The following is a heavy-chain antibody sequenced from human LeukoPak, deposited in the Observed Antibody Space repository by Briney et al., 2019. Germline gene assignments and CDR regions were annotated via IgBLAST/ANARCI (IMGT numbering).Heavy chain of an antibody. J-gene: IGHJ4*02. CDR1: GYTFTSHG. D-gene: IGHD6-19*01. Sequence: ASVKVSCKASGYTFTSHGISWARQAPGQGLEWMGWISAYNGNTNYAQKLQGRVTMTTDTSTSTAYMELRSLRSDDAAVYYCARDDWQWLELDYWGQGTLVTVSS. V-gene: IGHV1-18*01. CDR3: ARDDWQWLELDY. CDR2: ISAYNGNT.